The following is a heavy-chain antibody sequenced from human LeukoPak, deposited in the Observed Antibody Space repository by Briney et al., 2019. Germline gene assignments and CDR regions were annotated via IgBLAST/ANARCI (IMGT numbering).Heavy chain of an antibody. CDR2: ISWNSGNL. V-gene: IGHV3-9*01. CDR3: AKEADYSSSWTDY. D-gene: IGHD6-13*01. Sequence: GRSLRLSCAASGFTFDDYAMHWVRQAPGKGLEWVSGISWNSGNLAYADSVKGRFTISRDNAKNSLYLQMNSLRAEDTALYYCAKEADYSSSWTDYWGQGTLVTVSS. CDR1: GFTFDDYA. J-gene: IGHJ4*02.